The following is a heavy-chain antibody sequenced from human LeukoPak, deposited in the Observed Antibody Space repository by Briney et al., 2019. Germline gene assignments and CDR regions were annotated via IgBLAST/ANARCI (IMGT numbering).Heavy chain of an antibody. CDR2: TSYNGNT. J-gene: IGHJ4*02. CDR1: GYTFSNYG. V-gene: IGHV1-18*04. Sequence: ASVKASCKASGYTFSNYGISGVRQATRLGLDWIGWTSYNGNTNQAKKFHDRVTMTTNTSTTTAYMELRGLESADTAVYYCARHSGSGWQALGYWGQGTLVTVSS. CDR3: ARHSGSGWQALGY. D-gene: IGHD6-19*01.